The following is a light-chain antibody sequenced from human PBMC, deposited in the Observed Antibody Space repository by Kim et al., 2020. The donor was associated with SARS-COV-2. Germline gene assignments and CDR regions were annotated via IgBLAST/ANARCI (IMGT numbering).Light chain of an antibody. V-gene: IGKV1-27*01. J-gene: IGKJ1*01. CDR3: QKYNTAPWT. Sequence: SASVGDGATISCRASQGISNYLAWYQQKPGQAPKLLIYAASALQFGVSSRFNGSGSGTDFTLTISDLQPEDVATYYCQKYNTAPWTFGHGTKVEI. CDR2: AAS. CDR1: QGISNY.